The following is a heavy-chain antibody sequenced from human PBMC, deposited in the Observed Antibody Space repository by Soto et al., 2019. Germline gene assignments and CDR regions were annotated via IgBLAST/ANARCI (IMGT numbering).Heavy chain of an antibody. Sequence: DVQLVESGGGLVQPGGSLRLSCAASGFPFSTYPMRWVREAPGKGLEWISYINSASTTTFHADSVKGRFTVSRDNAKNSLYLQLTSLRHEDTAVYYCTRDLSQWGQGTLVTVSS. CDR2: INSASTTT. CDR1: GFPFSTYP. CDR3: TRDLSQ. V-gene: IGHV3-48*02. J-gene: IGHJ4*02.